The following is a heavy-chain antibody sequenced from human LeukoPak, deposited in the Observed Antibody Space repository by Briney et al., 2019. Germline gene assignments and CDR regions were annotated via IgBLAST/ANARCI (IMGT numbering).Heavy chain of an antibody. Sequence: ASVKVSCKASGYTFTSYDINWVRQATGQGLEWMGWMNPNSGNTGYAQKLQGRATMTTDTSTSTAYMELRSLRSDDTAVYYCARDGSRYYGSGTSDYWGQGTLVTVSS. V-gene: IGHV1-8*02. J-gene: IGHJ4*02. D-gene: IGHD3-10*01. CDR2: MNPNSGNT. CDR3: ARDGSRYYGSGTSDY. CDR1: GYTFTSYD.